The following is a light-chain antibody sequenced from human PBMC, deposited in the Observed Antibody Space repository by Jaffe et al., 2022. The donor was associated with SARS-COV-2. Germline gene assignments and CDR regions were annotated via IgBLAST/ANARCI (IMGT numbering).Light chain of an antibody. CDR2: NAA. V-gene: IGLV7-43*01. Sequence: QTVVTQEPSLTVSPGGTVTLTCASSTGAVTSGNFPNWFQQRPGQTPRALIYNAANKHSWTPARFSGSLLGGKAALTLSGVQPEDEAEYYCLLHQPGYWVFGGGTKLTVL. J-gene: IGLJ3*02. CDR3: LLHQPGYWV. CDR1: TGAVTSGNF.